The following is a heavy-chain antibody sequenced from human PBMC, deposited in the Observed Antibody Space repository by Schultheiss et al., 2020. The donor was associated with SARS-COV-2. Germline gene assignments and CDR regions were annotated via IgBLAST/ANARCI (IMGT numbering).Heavy chain of an antibody. D-gene: IGHD6-19*01. CDR3: ARGRYSSGWCDY. J-gene: IGHJ4*02. V-gene: IGHV4-59*08. CDR2: IYYSGST. CDR1: GGSVSDYY. Sequence: SETLSLTCTVSGGSVSDYYWGWIRQPPGKGLEWIGYIYYSGSTNYNPSLKSRVTISVDTSKNQFSLKLSSVTAADTAVYYCARGRYSSGWCDYWGQGTLVTVSS.